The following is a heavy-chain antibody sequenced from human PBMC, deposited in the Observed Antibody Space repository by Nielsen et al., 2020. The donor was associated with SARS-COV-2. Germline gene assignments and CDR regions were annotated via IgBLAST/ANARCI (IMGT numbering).Heavy chain of an antibody. J-gene: IGHJ4*02. V-gene: IGHV1-24*01. D-gene: IGHD6-19*01. CDR3: ATDIADSSGWAKDFDY. Sequence: ASVKVSCKVSGYTLTELSMHWVRQAPGKGLEWMGGFDPEDGETIYAQKFQGRVTMTEVTSTDTAYMELSSLRSEDTAVYYCATDIADSSGWAKDFDYWGQGTLVTVSS. CDR2: FDPEDGET. CDR1: GYTLTELS.